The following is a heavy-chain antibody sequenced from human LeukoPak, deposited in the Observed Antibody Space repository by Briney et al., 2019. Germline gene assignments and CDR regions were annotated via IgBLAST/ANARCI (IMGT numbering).Heavy chain of an antibody. CDR3: ERLRGAMTTVTSDFDY. CDR1: GGSIIGSSYY. CDR2: AFYSGDT. Sequence: PSETLSLTCTVSGGSIIGSSYYWGWIRQPPGKGLEWIGSAFYSGDTYYKSSLKSRVTISVDTSKNQFSLKLNSLTGADTAVYYCERLRGAMTTVTSDFDYWGQGTLVTVSS. J-gene: IGHJ4*02. V-gene: IGHV4-39*01. D-gene: IGHD4-17*01.